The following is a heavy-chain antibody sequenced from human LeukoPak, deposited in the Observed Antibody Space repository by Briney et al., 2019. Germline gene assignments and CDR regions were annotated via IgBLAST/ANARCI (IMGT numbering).Heavy chain of an antibody. Sequence: GALRLSXAASGFTFSSYSMNWVHQVPGKGLEWVSYISSSSSTIYYADSVKGRFTISRDNAKNSLYLQMNSLRVEDTAVYYCARDRYDFWSGYRAKYYFDYWGQGTLVTVSS. CDR3: ARDRYDFWSGYRAKYYFDY. J-gene: IGHJ4*02. D-gene: IGHD3-3*01. CDR1: GFTFSSYS. CDR2: ISSSSSTI. V-gene: IGHV3-48*01.